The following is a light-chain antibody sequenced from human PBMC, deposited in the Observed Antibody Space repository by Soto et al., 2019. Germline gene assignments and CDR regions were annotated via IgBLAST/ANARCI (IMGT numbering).Light chain of an antibody. J-gene: IGKJ5*01. CDR2: DAS. Sequence: DIQMTQSPSSLSASVGNRVTITCRASQSISTYVNWYQKKPGKAPNLLIYDASRLQSGVPSRFSGSGGGTDFTLSISSVQPEDFATYFCQQSYVDPITFGQGTRLEIK. V-gene: IGKV1-39*01. CDR3: QQSYVDPIT. CDR1: QSISTY.